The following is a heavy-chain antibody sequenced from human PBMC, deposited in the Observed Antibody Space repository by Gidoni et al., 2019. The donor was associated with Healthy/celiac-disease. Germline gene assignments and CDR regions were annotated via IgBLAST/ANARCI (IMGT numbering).Heavy chain of an antibody. V-gene: IGHV4-34*01. CDR2: INHSGST. CDR1: GGSFSRSC. CDR3: ARGLLSYYYDSSGWVY. D-gene: IGHD3-22*01. J-gene: IGHJ4*02. Sequence: QVQLQQWGAGLLKPSETLSLTCAVYGGSFSRSCWSWIRQPPGKGLEWIGEINHSGSTNYNPSLKSRVTISVDTSKNQFSLKLSSVTAADTAVYYCARGLLSYYYDSSGWVYWGQGTLVTVSS.